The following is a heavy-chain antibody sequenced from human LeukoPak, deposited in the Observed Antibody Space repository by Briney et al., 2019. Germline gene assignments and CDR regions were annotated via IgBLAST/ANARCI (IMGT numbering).Heavy chain of an antibody. CDR1: GFTFSSYT. V-gene: IGHV3-21*04. J-gene: IGHJ4*02. D-gene: IGHD6-13*01. Sequence: KSGGSLRLSCAASGFTFSSYTMNWVRQAPGKGLEWVSSISSSSSYIYYADSVKGRFTISRDNSKNTLYLQMNSLRAEDTAVYYCAKDCRGDSSSWYGSYYFDYWGQGTLVTVSS. CDR2: ISSSSSYI. CDR3: AKDCRGDSSSWYGSYYFDY.